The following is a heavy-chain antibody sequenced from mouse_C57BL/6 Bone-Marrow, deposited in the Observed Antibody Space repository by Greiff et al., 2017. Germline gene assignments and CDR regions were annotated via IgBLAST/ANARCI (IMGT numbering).Heavy chain of an antibody. CDR2: ISYDGSN. D-gene: IGHD3-3*01. J-gene: IGHJ3*01. CDR1: GYSITSGYY. V-gene: IGHV3-6*01. CDR3: ARGTRRPWFAY. Sequence: EVKLQESGPGLVKPSQSLSLTCSVTGYSITSGYYWNWIRQFPGNKLEWMGYISYDGSNNYNPSLKNRISITRDTSKNQFFLKLNSVTTEDTATYYCARGTRRPWFAYWGQGTLVTVSA.